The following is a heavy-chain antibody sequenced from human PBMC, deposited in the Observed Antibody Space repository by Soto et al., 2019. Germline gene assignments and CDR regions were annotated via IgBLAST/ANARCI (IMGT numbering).Heavy chain of an antibody. CDR3: SRGHRVPAAMKYYYYGMDV. V-gene: IGHV4-34*01. CDR2: INHSGST. CDR1: GGSFSGYY. J-gene: IGHJ6*02. D-gene: IGHD2-2*01. Sequence: SETLSLTCAVYGGSFSGYYWSWIRQPPGKGLDWIGEINHSGSTNYNPSLKSRVTISVDTSKNQFSLKLSSVTAADTAVYYCSRGHRVPAAMKYYYYGMDVWGQGTTVTVS.